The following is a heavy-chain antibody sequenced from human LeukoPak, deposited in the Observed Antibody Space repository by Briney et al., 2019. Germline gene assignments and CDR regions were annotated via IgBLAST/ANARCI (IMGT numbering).Heavy chain of an antibody. CDR3: ARAKDIVVVPADP. V-gene: IGHV3-11*01. CDR1: GFTFSDYY. D-gene: IGHD2-2*01. CDR2: ISSSGSTI. Sequence: GGSLRLSCAASGFTFSDYYMSWIRQAPGKGLEWVSYISSSGSTIYYADSVKGRSTISRDNAKNSLYLQMNSLRAEDTAVYYCARAKDIVVVPADPWGQGTLVTVSS. J-gene: IGHJ5*02.